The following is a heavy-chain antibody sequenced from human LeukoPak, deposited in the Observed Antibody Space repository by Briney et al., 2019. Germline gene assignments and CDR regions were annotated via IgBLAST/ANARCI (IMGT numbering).Heavy chain of an antibody. CDR2: ISSSGSTI. Sequence: GGSLRLSCAASGFTFSSYEMNWVRQAPGKGLEWVSYISSSGSTIYYADSVKGRFTISRDNAKNSLYLQMNSLRAEDTAVYYCARLSYYDSSPWGQGTLVTVSS. V-gene: IGHV3-48*03. CDR1: GFTFSSYE. J-gene: IGHJ4*02. CDR3: ARLSYYDSSP. D-gene: IGHD3-22*01.